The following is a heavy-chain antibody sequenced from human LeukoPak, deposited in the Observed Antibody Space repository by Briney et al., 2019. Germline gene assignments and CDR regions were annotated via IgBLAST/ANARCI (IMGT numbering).Heavy chain of an antibody. CDR2: ISAYNGDT. CDR3: ARAGPDCSSTSCPFDN. Sequence: ASVKVSCKASGYTFTSYGISWVRQAPGQGLEWMGRISAYNGDTNYAQKFQGRVTMTTDTSTNTAYMDLRSLRPDDTAVYYCARAGPDCSSTSCPFDNWGQGTLVTVSS. J-gene: IGHJ4*02. CDR1: GYTFTSYG. D-gene: IGHD2-2*01. V-gene: IGHV1-18*01.